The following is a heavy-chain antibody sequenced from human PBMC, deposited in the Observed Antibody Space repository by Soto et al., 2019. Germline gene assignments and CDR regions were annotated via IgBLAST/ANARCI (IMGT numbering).Heavy chain of an antibody. D-gene: IGHD5-18*01. CDR1: GGSFSGYY. Sequence: SETLSLTCAVYGGSFSGYYWSWIRQPPGKGLEWIGEINHSGSTNYNPSLKSRVTISVDTSKNQFSLKLSSVTAADTAVYYCATRIQLWLDYYYGMDVWGQGTTVTVSS. J-gene: IGHJ6*02. V-gene: IGHV4-34*01. CDR2: INHSGST. CDR3: ATRIQLWLDYYYGMDV.